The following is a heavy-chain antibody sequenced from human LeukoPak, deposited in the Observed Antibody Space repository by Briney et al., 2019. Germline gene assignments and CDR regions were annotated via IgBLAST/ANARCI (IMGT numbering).Heavy chain of an antibody. V-gene: IGHV3-30-3*01. D-gene: IGHD1-14*01. CDR2: ISYDGSNK. CDR3: ASDTNQTPLSQGGMDV. CDR1: GFTFSSYA. J-gene: IGHJ6*02. Sequence: PGGSLRLSCAASGFTFSSYAMHWVRQAPGKGLEWVAVISYDGSNKYYADSVKGRFTISRDNSKNTLYLQMNSLRAEDTAVYYCASDTNQTPLSQGGMDVWGQGTTVTVSS.